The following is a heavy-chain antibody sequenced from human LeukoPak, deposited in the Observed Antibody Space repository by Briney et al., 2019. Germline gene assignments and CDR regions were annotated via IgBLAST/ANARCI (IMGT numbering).Heavy chain of an antibody. Sequence: PGGSLRLSCAASGFTFSSYSMNWVRQAPGKGLEWVSYISSSSSTIYYADSVKGRFTISRDNAKNSLYLQMNSLRAEDTAVYYLARGLLRYFDRWGQGTLVTVSS. CDR3: ARGLLRYFDR. D-gene: IGHD3-9*01. J-gene: IGHJ4*02. CDR2: ISSSSSTI. CDR1: GFTFSSYS. V-gene: IGHV3-48*01.